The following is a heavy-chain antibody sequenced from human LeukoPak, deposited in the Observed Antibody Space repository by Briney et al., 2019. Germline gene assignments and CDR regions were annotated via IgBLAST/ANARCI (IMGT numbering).Heavy chain of an antibody. V-gene: IGHV1-8*01. Sequence: EASVKVSCKTSGYTFTSYDINWVRQATGQGLEWMGWMNPNSGNTGYAQKFQGRVTITRNTSISTAYMELSSLRSEDTAVYYCARDPTWSGSYYYFDYWGQGTLVTVSS. CDR2: MNPNSGNT. D-gene: IGHD1-26*01. J-gene: IGHJ4*02. CDR3: ARDPTWSGSYYYFDY. CDR1: GYTFTSYD.